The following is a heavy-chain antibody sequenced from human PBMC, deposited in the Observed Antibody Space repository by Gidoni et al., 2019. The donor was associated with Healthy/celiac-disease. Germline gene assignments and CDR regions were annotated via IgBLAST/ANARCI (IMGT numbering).Heavy chain of an antibody. CDR2: IYYSGST. CDR3: ARAQWLASFDY. CDR1: GGSISSSSYY. D-gene: IGHD6-19*01. V-gene: IGHV4-39*07. Sequence: HLQLQESGPGLVKPSETLSLTCTVSGGSISSSSYYSGWIRQPPGKGLEWIGSIYYSGSTYYNPSLKSRVTISVDTSKNQFSLKLSSVTAADTAVYYCARAQWLASFDYWGQGTLVTVSS. J-gene: IGHJ4*02.